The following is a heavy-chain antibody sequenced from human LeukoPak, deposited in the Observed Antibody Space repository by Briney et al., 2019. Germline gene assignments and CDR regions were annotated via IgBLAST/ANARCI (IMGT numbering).Heavy chain of an antibody. J-gene: IGHJ4*02. CDR3: ARALRAYYFDD. Sequence: GGSLRLSCAASGFTFSSKSMNWVRQAAGKGLEWVSYISSGRSTIYFADSVKGRITISRDKAKNSLSLQMNSLRAADTAVYYCARALRAYYFDDWGQGTLVTVSS. V-gene: IGHV3-48*01. CDR1: GFTFSSKS. CDR2: ISSGRSTI.